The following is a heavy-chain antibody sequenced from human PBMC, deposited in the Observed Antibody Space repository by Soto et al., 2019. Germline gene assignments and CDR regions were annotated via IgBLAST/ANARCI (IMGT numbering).Heavy chain of an antibody. V-gene: IGHV3-30*18. D-gene: IGHD3-3*01. CDR2: ISYGGTRR. Sequence: QVQLVESGGGVVQPGTSLRLSCGASGFTFSNYGMYWVRQAPGKGLEWVAVISYGGTRRYYADSVKGRFTISRDNPKNTLYLQMNSLRAEDTAVYYCAKDIPPEIDDFWHGMDVWGQGTTVTVSS. CDR3: AKDIPPEIDDFWHGMDV. CDR1: GFTFSNYG. J-gene: IGHJ6*02.